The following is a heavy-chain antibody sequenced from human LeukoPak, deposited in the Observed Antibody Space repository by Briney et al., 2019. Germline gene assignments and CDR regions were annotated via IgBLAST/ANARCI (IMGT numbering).Heavy chain of an antibody. D-gene: IGHD3-22*01. V-gene: IGHV4-34*01. CDR3: VRHGPKDPHTSGYEAFEY. Sequence: GSLRLSCVVSRFTFSNYWMSWVRQPPGKGLEWIGEINHSGSTNYNPSLKSRVTISVDTSKNQFSLDLTSVTAADTAVYFCVRHGPKDPHTSGYEAFEYWGQGILVPVSS. CDR1: RFTFSNYW. CDR2: INHSGST. J-gene: IGHJ4*02.